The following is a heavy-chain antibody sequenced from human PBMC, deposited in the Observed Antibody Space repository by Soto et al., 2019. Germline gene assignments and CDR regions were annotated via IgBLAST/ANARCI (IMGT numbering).Heavy chain of an antibody. CDR2: IKTKSDGGTT. Sequence: EVQLVESGGGLVKPGGSLRLSCAASGFNFINAWMTWVRQAPGKGLGWVGRIKTKSDGGTTDFAAPVKGRFTMSRDNSKNAVYLQMNCLKAEDTALYYCTKDLNWNYELDFWVQGILVAFSS. CDR3: TKDLNWNYELDF. D-gene: IGHD1-1*01. CDR1: GFNFINAW. V-gene: IGHV3-15*01. J-gene: IGHJ4*02.